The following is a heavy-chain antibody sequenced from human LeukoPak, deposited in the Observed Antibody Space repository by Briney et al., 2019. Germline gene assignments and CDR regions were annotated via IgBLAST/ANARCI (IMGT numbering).Heavy chain of an antibody. D-gene: IGHD2-15*01. CDR1: GFTFSSYA. Sequence: GGSLRLSCAASGFTFSSYAMHWVRQAPGKGLEWVAVISYDGSNKYYADSVKGRFTISRDNSKDTLYLQMNSLRAEDTAVYYCAKCRPQAYYFDYWGQGTLVTVSS. J-gene: IGHJ4*02. V-gene: IGHV3-30*18. CDR2: ISYDGSNK. CDR3: AKCRPQAYYFDY.